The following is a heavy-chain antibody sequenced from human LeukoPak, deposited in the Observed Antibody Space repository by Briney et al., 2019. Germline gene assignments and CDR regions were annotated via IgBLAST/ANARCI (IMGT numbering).Heavy chain of an antibody. J-gene: IGHJ4*02. D-gene: IGHD3-16*02. CDR2: IYHSGST. V-gene: IGHV4-38-2*02. Sequence: SETLSLTCTVSGYSISSGYYWGWIRQPPGKGLEWIGSIYHSGSTYYNPSLKSRVTISVDTSKNQFSLKLSSMTAVDTAVYYCARVNDYVWGSYRPNLLFDYWGQGTLVTVSS. CDR1: GYSISSGYY. CDR3: ARVNDYVWGSYRPNLLFDY.